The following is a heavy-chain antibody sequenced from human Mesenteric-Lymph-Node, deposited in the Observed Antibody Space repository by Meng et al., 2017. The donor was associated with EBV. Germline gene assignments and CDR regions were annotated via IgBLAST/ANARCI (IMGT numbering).Heavy chain of an antibody. CDR2: INHSGVA. Sequence: QGQLQQGGDGLLKPSETLSLTCGVYGGSFSGYYWSWIRQPPGKGLEWIGEINHSGVASYNPSLRSRVTISLDTSKNQFSLKLNSVTAADTAVYYCASRGDGIYSNYDWFDRWGQGTLVTVSS. CDR3: ASRGDGIYSNYDWFDR. CDR1: GGSFSGYY. D-gene: IGHD4-11*01. V-gene: IGHV4-34*01. J-gene: IGHJ5*02.